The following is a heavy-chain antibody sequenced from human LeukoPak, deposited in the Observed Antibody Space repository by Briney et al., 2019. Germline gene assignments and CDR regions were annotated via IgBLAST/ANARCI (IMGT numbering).Heavy chain of an antibody. CDR1: GFTFSSYA. Sequence: GGSLRLSCAASGFTFSSYAMSWVRQAPGKGLEWVSVMSGSGGPTYYADSLKGRFTISRDNSKNTVYLEMNSLRVDDPAVYYCAKLQAGYFDSSGYHFDYWGQGTLVTVSS. D-gene: IGHD3-22*01. J-gene: IGHJ4*02. CDR3: AKLQAGYFDSSGYHFDY. V-gene: IGHV3-23*01. CDR2: MSGSGGPT.